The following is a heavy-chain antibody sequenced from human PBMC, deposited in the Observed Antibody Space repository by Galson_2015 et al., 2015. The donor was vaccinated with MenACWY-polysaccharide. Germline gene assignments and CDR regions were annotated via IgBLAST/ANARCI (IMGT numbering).Heavy chain of an antibody. J-gene: IGHJ4*02. CDR2: VSTYNGDT. CDR3: TRVSFYYGLYFDF. Sequence: SVKVSCKASGYTFTNCAITWVRQAPGQGLEWMGWVSTYNGDTNYAQKLQGRVAMTTDTSTSTACMELRSLRSDDTAVYYCTRVSFYYGLYFDFWGQGTLVTVSS. CDR1: GYTFTNCA. V-gene: IGHV1-18*04. D-gene: IGHD3-10*01.